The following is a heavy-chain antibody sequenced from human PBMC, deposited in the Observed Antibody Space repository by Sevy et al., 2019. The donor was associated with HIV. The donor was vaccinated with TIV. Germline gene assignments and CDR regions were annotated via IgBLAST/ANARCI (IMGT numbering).Heavy chain of an antibody. D-gene: IGHD3-22*01. CDR1: GFSFQYS. CDR3: ARDRRELSYDSSGYSDDFDI. V-gene: IGHV3-21*01. CDR2: ISSSSNYI. Sequence: GGSLRLSCRVSGFSFQYSMNWVRQAPGKGLEWVSSISSSSNYIYYADSLKGRFTVSRDNAKNSVYLQMNSLRAEDTAVYYCARDRRELSYDSSGYSDDFDIWGQGTLVTVSS. J-gene: IGHJ3*02.